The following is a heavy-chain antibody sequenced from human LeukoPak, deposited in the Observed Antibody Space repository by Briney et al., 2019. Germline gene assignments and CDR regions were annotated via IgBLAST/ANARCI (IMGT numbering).Heavy chain of an antibody. Sequence: GGSLRLSCAASGFMFSSNWMSWVRQAPGKGLEWVANIKQDGSEKNYVDSVKGRFIISRDNAKNSLYLQMNTLRADDTAVYYCAKGSGRGYSYGLEYWGQGTLVTVSS. J-gene: IGHJ4*02. CDR1: GFMFSSNW. D-gene: IGHD5-18*01. V-gene: IGHV3-7*03. CDR2: IKQDGSEK. CDR3: AKGSGRGYSYGLEY.